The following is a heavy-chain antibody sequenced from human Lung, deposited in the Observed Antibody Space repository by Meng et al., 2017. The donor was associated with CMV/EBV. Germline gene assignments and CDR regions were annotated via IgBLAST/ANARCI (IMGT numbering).Heavy chain of an antibody. V-gene: IGHV3-23*01. D-gene: IGHD2-15*01. CDR2: ISGSGGST. CDR1: GFTFSSYA. Sequence: GESLKISCAASGFTFSSYAMSWVRQAPGKGLEWVSAISGSGGSTYYADSVKGRFTISRDNSKNTLYLQMNSLRAEDTAVYYCAKTVKLVVVAYFDYWGKGTLVTVSS. J-gene: IGHJ4*02. CDR3: AKTVKLVVVAYFDY.